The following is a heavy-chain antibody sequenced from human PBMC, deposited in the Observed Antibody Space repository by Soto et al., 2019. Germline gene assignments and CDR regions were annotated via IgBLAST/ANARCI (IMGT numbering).Heavy chain of an antibody. CDR2: ISGSGDST. CDR3: AKEFGSSWYFFDS. Sequence: EVQLLESGGGVVQPGGSLRLSCAASEFTFSTYAMSWVRQAPGKGLEWVSIISGSGDSTYYADSVKGRFTISRDNSKNTLYLQMNSLRAEDTAVYYCAKEFGSSWYFFDSSGQGALVTVSS. J-gene: IGHJ4*02. CDR1: EFTFSTYA. V-gene: IGHV3-23*01. D-gene: IGHD6-13*01.